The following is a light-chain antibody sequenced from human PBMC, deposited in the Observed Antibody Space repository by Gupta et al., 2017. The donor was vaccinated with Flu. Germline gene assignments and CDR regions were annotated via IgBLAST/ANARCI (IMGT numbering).Light chain of an antibody. CDR2: AKN. V-gene: IGLV3-19*01. CDR1: SLRNSY. CDR3: NSRDSTDNHQAV. J-gene: IGLJ2*01. Sequence: QTVRIRSQGDSLRNSYASEYQQKQGQAPVLVIYAKNIRPSGIPDRFSGYSAGNTASLTITGAQAEDEADYYCNSRDSTDNHQAVFGGGTKLTVL.